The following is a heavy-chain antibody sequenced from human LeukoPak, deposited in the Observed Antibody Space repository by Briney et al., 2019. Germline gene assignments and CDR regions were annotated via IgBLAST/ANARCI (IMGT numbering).Heavy chain of an antibody. D-gene: IGHD6-19*01. CDR3: AKDSAGTGAFDI. V-gene: IGHV3-64*04. J-gene: IGHJ3*02. Sequence: GGSLRLSCAASGFTFSSYAMHWVRQAPGKGLEYVSAISSYGGSTYYADSVKGRFTISRDNSKNTLYLQMNSLRAEDTAVYYCAKDSAGTGAFDIWGQGTMVTVSS. CDR2: ISSYGGST. CDR1: GFTFSSYA.